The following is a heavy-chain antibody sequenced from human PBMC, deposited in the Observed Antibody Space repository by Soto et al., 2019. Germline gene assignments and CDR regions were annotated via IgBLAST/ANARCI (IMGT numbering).Heavy chain of an antibody. V-gene: IGHV1-69*06. CDR2: IIPIFGTA. D-gene: IGHD2-2*02. CDR1: GGTFSSYA. CDR3: ARDAVPAAIGYWFDP. Sequence: SVKVSCKASGGTFSSYAISWVRQAPGQGLEWMGGIIPIFGTANYAQKFQGRVTITADKSTSAAYMELSSLRSEDTAVYYCARDAVPAAIGYWFDPWGQGTLVTVSS. J-gene: IGHJ5*02.